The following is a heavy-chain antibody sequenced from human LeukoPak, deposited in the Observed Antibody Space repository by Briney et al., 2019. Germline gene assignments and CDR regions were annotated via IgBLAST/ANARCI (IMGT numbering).Heavy chain of an antibody. CDR3: ARGNSSSSAFEY. CDR1: GGSFSGYY. J-gene: IGHJ4*02. CDR2: INHSGST. D-gene: IGHD6-6*01. Sequence: PSETLSLTCAVYGGSFSGYYWSWIRQPPGKGLEWIGEINHSGSTNYNPSLKSRVTISVDTSKNQFSLKLSSVTAADTAVYYCARGNSSSSAFEYWGQGTLVTVSS. V-gene: IGHV4-34*01.